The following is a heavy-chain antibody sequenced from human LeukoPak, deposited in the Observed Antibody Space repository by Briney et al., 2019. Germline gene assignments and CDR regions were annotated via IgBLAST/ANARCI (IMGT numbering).Heavy chain of an antibody. CDR3: ARGEWVVRAVGGMDV. CDR2: INPSGGST. J-gene: IGHJ6*02. V-gene: IGHV1-46*01. Sequence: RASVKVSCKASGYTFTSYYMHWVRQAPGQGLEWMGIINPSGGSTSYAQKFQGRVTMTRDTSTSTVYMELSSLRSEDTAVYYCARGEWVVRAVGGMDVWGQGTTVTVSS. D-gene: IGHD3-10*01. CDR1: GYTFTSYY.